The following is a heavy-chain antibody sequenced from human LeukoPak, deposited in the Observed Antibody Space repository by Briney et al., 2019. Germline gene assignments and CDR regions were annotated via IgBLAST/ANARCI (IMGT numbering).Heavy chain of an antibody. D-gene: IGHD2-2*01. Sequence: PGGSLRLSCAASGFTFSTYSMNWVRQAPGKGLEWVSIISSGSSSIFYADSLKGRFTISRDNAENSLYLQMNSLRAEDTAVYYCARDRVYCGSTSCYAYYFDYWGQGTLVTVSS. CDR2: ISSGSSSI. CDR3: ARDRVYCGSTSCYAYYFDY. CDR1: GFTFSTYS. V-gene: IGHV3-21*01. J-gene: IGHJ4*02.